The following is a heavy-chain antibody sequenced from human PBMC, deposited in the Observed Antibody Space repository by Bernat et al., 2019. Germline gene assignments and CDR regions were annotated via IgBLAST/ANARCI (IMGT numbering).Heavy chain of an antibody. CDR2: IWSDGNNK. D-gene: IGHD3-22*01. V-gene: IGHV3-33*01. CDR3: ARDNDGSSHYDQFDY. CDR1: GFTFTTYG. J-gene: IGHJ4*02. Sequence: QVQLVESGGGMVQPGTSLTLSCATSGFTFTTYGIHWVRQAPGKGLEWVAVIWSDGNNKYYVDSVKGRFTISRDNSESTVYLQMNSLRAEDTAVYYCARDNDGSSHYDQFDYWGQGTLVTVSS.